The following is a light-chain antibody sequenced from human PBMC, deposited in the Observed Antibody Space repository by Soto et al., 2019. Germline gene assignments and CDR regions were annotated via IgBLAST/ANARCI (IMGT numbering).Light chain of an antibody. Sequence: EIVLTQSPGTLSLSPGERATLSCRGSRSLSSSYLAWYQQKPGQAPRLLIYGASSRATGIPDRFSGSGSGTDFTLTISRLEPEDFAVYYCQPYGSSPPYTFGQGTKLEIK. V-gene: IGKV3-20*01. J-gene: IGKJ2*01. CDR1: RSLSSSY. CDR3: QPYGSSPPYT. CDR2: GAS.